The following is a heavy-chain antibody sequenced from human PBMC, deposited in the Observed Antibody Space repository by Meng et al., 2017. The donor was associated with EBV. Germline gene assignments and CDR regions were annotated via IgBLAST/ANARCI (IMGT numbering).Heavy chain of an antibody. J-gene: IGHJ4*02. CDR1: GSTFTSYA. D-gene: IGHD3-10*01. V-gene: IGHV1-3*01. CDR2: INAGNGNT. CDR3: ARDGGYYYGSGSYYFDY. Sequence: QAQVVQSGAGVKKPGASVKVSCKASGSTFTSYAMHWVRQAPGQRLEWMGWINAGNGNTKYSQKFQGRVTITRDTSASTAYMELSSLRSEDTAVYYCARDGGYYYGSGSYYFDYWGQGTLVTVSS.